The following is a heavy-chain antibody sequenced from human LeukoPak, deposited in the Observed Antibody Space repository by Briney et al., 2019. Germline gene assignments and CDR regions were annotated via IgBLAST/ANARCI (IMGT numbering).Heavy chain of an antibody. V-gene: IGHV3-30*04. Sequence: PGGSLRLSCAASGFTFSSYAMHWVRQAPGKGLEWVAVISYDGSNNYYADSVKGRFTISRDNSKNTLYLQMDSLSAEDAAVYYCARDGRLGYYDSSGYRYYFDYWGQGTLVTVSS. CDR3: ARDGRLGYYDSSGYRYYFDY. D-gene: IGHD3-22*01. J-gene: IGHJ4*02. CDR1: GFTFSSYA. CDR2: ISYDGSNN.